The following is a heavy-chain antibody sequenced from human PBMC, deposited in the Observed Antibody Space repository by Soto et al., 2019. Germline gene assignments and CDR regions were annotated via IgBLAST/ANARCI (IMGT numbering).Heavy chain of an antibody. Sequence: SETLSLTCTVSGGSISSSSYYWGWIRQPPGKGLEWIGSIYYSGSTYYNPSLKSRVTISVDTSKNQFSLKLSSVTAADTAVYYCARHTAAGPTGSYCFDYWGQGTLVTVSS. V-gene: IGHV4-39*01. CDR3: ARHTAAGPTGSYCFDY. D-gene: IGHD6-13*01. CDR2: IYYSGST. J-gene: IGHJ4*02. CDR1: GGSISSSSYY.